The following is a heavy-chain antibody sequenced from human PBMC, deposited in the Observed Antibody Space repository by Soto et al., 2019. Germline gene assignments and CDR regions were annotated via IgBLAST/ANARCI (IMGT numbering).Heavy chain of an antibody. J-gene: IGHJ6*02. CDR3: ARTPTWSIVVVPAAMREGDYYYNGMDV. CDR2: IDPSDSYT. CDR1: GCSFTSYW. Sequence: HGEALKISCKGSGCSFTSYWISWVRQMPGKGLEWMGRIDPSDSYTNYSPSFQGHVTISADKSISTAYLQWSSLKASDTAMYYCARTPTWSIVVVPAAMREGDYYYNGMDVWGQGTTVTVSS. D-gene: IGHD2-2*01. V-gene: IGHV5-10-1*01.